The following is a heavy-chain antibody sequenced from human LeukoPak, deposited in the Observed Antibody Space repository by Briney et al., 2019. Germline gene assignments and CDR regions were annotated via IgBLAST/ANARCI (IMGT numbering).Heavy chain of an antibody. D-gene: IGHD4-23*01. CDR3: ARDLGGSGPTPIDY. V-gene: IGHV3-33*05. Sequence: GGSLRLSCAASGFTFGSYGMHWVRQAPGEGLEWVAVISYDGSNKYYADSVKGRFTISRDNSKNTLYLQMNSLRAEDTAVYYCARDLGGSGPTPIDYWGQGILVTVSS. CDR2: ISYDGSNK. CDR1: GFTFGSYG. J-gene: IGHJ4*02.